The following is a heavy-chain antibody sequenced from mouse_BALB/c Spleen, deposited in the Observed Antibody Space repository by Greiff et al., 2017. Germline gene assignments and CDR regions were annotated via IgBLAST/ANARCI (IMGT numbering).Heavy chain of an antibody. CDR2: IYPGDGDT. J-gene: IGHJ4*01. CDR3: ARSGPIHAMDY. D-gene: IGHD3-1*01. CDR1: GYAFSSSW. V-gene: IGHV1-82*01. Sequence: VKLQESGPELVKPGASVKISCKASGYAFSSSWMNWVKQRPGQGLEWIGRIYPGDGDTNYNGKFKGKATLTADKSSSTAYMQLSSLTSVDSAVYFCARSGPIHAMDYWGQGTSVTVSS.